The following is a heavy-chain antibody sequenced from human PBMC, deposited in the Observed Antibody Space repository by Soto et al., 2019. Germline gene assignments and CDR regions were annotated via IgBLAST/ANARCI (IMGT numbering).Heavy chain of an antibody. J-gene: IGHJ6*02. CDR1: GFTFSSYA. CDR2: ISYDGSNK. D-gene: IGHD3-16*01. V-gene: IGHV3-30-3*01. CDR3: ANVKIWGQLNYYYYGMDV. Sequence: LRLSCAASGFTFSSYAMHWVRQAPGKGLEWVAVISYDGSNKYYADSVKGRFTISRDNSKNTLYLQMNSLRAEDTAVYYCANVKIWGQLNYYYYGMDVWGQGTTVTVSS.